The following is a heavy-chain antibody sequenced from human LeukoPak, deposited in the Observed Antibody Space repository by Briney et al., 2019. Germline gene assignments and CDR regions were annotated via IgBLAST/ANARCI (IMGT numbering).Heavy chain of an antibody. CDR3: ARPYSAYDYSAAI. J-gene: IGHJ4*02. CDR1: GFTFSTYS. Sequence: GGSLRLSCAASGFTFSTYSMNWVRQAPGKGLEWVSSISSSSTYIFYADSVKGRFTLSRDNAKDSLYLQMNSLRAEDTAMYYCARPYSAYDYSAAIWGQGTLVTVSS. D-gene: IGHD5-12*01. V-gene: IGHV3-21*01. CDR2: ISSSSTYI.